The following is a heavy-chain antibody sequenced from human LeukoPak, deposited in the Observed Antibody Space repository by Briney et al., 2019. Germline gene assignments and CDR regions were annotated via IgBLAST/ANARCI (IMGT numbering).Heavy chain of an antibody. D-gene: IGHD2-2*01. CDR1: GFTFSSYG. V-gene: IGHV3-30*18. J-gene: IGHJ4*02. Sequence: GGSLRLSCAASGFTFSSYGMHWVCQAPGKGLEWVAVISYDGSNKYYADSVKGRFTISRDNSKNTLYLQMNSLRAEDTAVYYCAKDRSPGSAARFDYWGQGTLVTVSS. CDR3: AKDRSPGSAARFDY. CDR2: ISYDGSNK.